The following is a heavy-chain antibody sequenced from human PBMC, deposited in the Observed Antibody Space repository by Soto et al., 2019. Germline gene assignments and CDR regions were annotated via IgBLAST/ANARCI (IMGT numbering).Heavy chain of an antibody. CDR1: GYTFTGYY. V-gene: IGHV1-2*04. Sequence: SVKVSCKASGYTFTGYYIHWVRQAPGQGLEWMGWVNPNSGGTNYAQKFQGWVTMTRDTSISTAYMELSRLRSDDTAVYYCVTSRVSIAVAGETEYYFDYWGQGTLVTVSS. CDR2: VNPNSGGT. J-gene: IGHJ4*02. D-gene: IGHD6-19*01. CDR3: VTSRVSIAVAGETEYYFDY.